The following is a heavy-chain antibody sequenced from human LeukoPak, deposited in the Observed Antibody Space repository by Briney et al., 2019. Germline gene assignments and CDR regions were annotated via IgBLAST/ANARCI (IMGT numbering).Heavy chain of an antibody. CDR1: GGSISSSSHY. D-gene: IGHD1-26*01. J-gene: IGHJ4*02. V-gene: IGHV4-39*01. CDR3: ARIVGPIYFDY. CDR2: IYYSGST. Sequence: SETLSLTCTVSGGSISSSSHYWGWIRQPPGKGLEWIGRIYYSGSTYCNPSLKSRVSISIDTSKNQFSLKLSSVTAADTAVYYCARIVGPIYFDYWGQGTLVTVSS.